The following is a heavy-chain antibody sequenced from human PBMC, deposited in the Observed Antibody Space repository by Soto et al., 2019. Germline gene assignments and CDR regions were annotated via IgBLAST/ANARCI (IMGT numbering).Heavy chain of an antibody. J-gene: IGHJ3*02. V-gene: IGHV4-61*08. Sequence: PSETLSLTCTASGGSFSSDGYYWSWIRQSQGKGRECIGHVSSSGSTTYYPSLKSRVTIIVVTSKSQVSLKAHSVTAADTAVYYCARDSTATNPIWGQGTMVTVSS. CDR1: GGSFSSDGYY. D-gene: IGHD2-15*01. CDR3: ARDSTATNPI. CDR2: VSSSGST.